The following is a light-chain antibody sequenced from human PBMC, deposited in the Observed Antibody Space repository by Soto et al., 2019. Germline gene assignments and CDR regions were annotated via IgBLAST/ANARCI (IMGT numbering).Light chain of an antibody. CDR3: QQRSNWPIT. CDR1: QSVSSY. J-gene: IGKJ5*01. CDR2: DAS. V-gene: IGKV3-11*01. Sequence: IVLTQSPATLSLSPGERATLSCRSSQSVSSYLAWYQQKPGQAPRLLIYDASNRATGIPARFSGSGSGTDFTLTISSLEPEDFAVYYCQQRSNWPITFGQGRRLEIK.